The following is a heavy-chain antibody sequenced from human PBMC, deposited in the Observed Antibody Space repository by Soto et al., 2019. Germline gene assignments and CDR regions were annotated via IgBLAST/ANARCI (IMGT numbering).Heavy chain of an antibody. CDR2: IYPGDSNT. CDR1: GYTFTSYW. Sequence: GESLKISCKGSGYTFTSYWIGWVRQLPGKGLEWMGIIYPGDSNTRYSPSFQGQVAISADKSISTAYLQWSSLKASDTAIYCCARQGYCSSTACCTVDYWGQGTLVTVSS. D-gene: IGHD2-2*02. J-gene: IGHJ4*02. V-gene: IGHV5-51*01. CDR3: ARQGYCSSTACCTVDY.